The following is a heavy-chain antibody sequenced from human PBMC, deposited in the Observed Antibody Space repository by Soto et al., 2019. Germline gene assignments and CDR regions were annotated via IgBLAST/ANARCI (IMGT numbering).Heavy chain of an antibody. CDR1: GGTFSSYA. J-gene: IGHJ4*02. D-gene: IGHD3-16*01. Sequence: QVQLVQSGAEVKKPGSSVKVSCKASGGTFSSYAISWVRQAPGQGLGWMGGISPSFGTANYAQKFRGRVTIAADESTSTAYMELSSLRSEDTDVYYCARDQENDYAPGYWGQGTLVTVSS. CDR3: ARDQENDYAPGY. V-gene: IGHV1-69*12. CDR2: ISPSFGTA.